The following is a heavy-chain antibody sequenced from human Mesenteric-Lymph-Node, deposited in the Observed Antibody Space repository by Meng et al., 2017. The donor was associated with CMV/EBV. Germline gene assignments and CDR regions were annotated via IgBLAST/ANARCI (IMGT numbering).Heavy chain of an antibody. CDR2: IYYNGKT. D-gene: IGHD6-6*01. Sequence: SETLSLTCTVSGGSITSRYWSWTRQPPGKGLQWIGQIYYNGKTNYNPSLKSRVTISVDTSQNQFSLTLNSLTAADTAVYYCARVGAARLPIYYYGMDVWGQGTTVTVSS. V-gene: IGHV4-59*11. J-gene: IGHJ6*02. CDR3: ARVGAARLPIYYYGMDV. CDR1: GGSITSRY.